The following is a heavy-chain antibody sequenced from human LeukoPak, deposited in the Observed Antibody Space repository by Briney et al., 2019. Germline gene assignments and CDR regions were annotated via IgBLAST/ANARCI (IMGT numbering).Heavy chain of an antibody. D-gene: IGHD2-2*01. CDR1: GFTFSSYS. V-gene: IGHV3-21*01. J-gene: IGHJ6*03. CDR3: AKVGYCSSTSCYWDYMDV. CDR2: ISSSSSYI. Sequence: PGGSLRLSCAASGFTFSSYSMNWVRQAPGKGLEWVSSISSSSSYIYYTDSVKGRFTLSRDNAKKSLYLQMNSLRAEDTAVYYCAKVGYCSSTSCYWDYMDVWGKGTTVTISS.